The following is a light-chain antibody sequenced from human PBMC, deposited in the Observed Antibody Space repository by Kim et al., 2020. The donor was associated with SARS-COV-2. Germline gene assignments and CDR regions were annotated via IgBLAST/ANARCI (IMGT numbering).Light chain of an antibody. Sequence: VTQGQTATLSCRANQSVAANLAWYQQKPGQAPRLLIYGAFTRATGIPVRFSGSGSGTDFTLTISSLQPEDFALYFCQHYINWPLTFGGGTKVDIK. CDR3: QHYINWPLT. CDR1: QSVAAN. J-gene: IGKJ4*01. CDR2: GAF. V-gene: IGKV3D-15*01.